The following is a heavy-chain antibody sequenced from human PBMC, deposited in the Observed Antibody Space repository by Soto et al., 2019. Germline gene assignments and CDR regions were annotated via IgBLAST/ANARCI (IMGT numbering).Heavy chain of an antibody. Sequence: PSETLSLTCTVSVGSVNSGGFYWHWVRQRPGKGLEWIGYIFHSGSTHYSPSLKSRATTSMDTSKNEFYLNLSSVTAADTAVYFCARGGWGDNWFGPWGQGILVTVYS. CDR2: IFHSGST. CDR1: VGSVNSGGFY. D-gene: IGHD3-16*01. J-gene: IGHJ5*02. V-gene: IGHV4-31*03. CDR3: ARGGWGDNWFGP.